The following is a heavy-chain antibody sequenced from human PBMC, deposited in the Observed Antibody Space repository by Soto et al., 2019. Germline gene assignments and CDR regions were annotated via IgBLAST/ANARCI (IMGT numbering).Heavy chain of an antibody. J-gene: IGHJ4*02. D-gene: IGHD3-9*01. CDR2: ISPHNFNT. CDR3: ARDEGGYDILAGYYKAHHFDY. V-gene: IGHV1-18*01. CDR1: GYTFTHFY. Sequence: ASVKVSCKASGYTFTHFYITWVRQAPGQGLEWMGAISPHNFNTNYAQKFRGRVTLTTEKSTNTAYMDLRSLTSDDTAVYYCARDEGGYDILAGYYKAHHFDYWGQGVPVTVSS.